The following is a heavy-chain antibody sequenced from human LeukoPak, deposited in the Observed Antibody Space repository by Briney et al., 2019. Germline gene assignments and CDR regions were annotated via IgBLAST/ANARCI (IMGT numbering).Heavy chain of an antibody. CDR1: GGSISSVSYY. CDR3: ARERECSSTTCYDYYYMDV. J-gene: IGHJ6*03. D-gene: IGHD2-2*01. CDR2: INNSGST. V-gene: IGHV4-61*02. Sequence: SETLSLTCTVSGGSISSVSYYWSWIRQPAGKGLEWIGRINNSGSTNYNPPLKSRVTMSVDTSKNQFSLKLSSVTAADTAVYYCARERECSSTTCYDYYYMDVWGKGTTVTVSS.